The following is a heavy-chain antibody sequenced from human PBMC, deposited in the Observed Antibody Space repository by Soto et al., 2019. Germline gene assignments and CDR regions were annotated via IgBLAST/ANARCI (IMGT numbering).Heavy chain of an antibody. J-gene: IGHJ4*02. D-gene: IGHD4-17*01. Sequence: SSVKVSCKASGGTFSSYTIYWVRQAPGQGLEWMGRIIPILGIANYAQKFQGRVTITADKSTSTAYMELSSLRSEDTAVYYCARDRGDYGDFNWGQGTLVTVSS. CDR2: IIPILGIA. V-gene: IGHV1-69*04. CDR3: ARDRGDYGDFN. CDR1: GGTFSSYT.